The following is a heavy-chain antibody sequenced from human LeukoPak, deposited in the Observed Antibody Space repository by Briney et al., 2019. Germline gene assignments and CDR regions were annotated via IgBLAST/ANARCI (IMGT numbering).Heavy chain of an antibody. J-gene: IGHJ3*02. Sequence: SETLSLTCTVSGGSISSYYWSWIRQPPGKGLEWIGYIYYSGSTNYNPSLKSRVTISVDTSKNQFSLKLSSVTAADTAVYYCARNSGYDSDDAFDIWGQGTMVTVSS. CDR2: IYYSGST. D-gene: IGHD5-12*01. CDR3: ARNSGYDSDDAFDI. V-gene: IGHV4-59*01. CDR1: GGSISSYY.